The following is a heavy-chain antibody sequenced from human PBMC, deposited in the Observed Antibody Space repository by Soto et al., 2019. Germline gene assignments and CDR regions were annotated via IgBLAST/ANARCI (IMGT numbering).Heavy chain of an antibody. CDR3: ARSQNTVTSYDY. J-gene: IGHJ4*02. D-gene: IGHD4-17*01. CDR2: IYHSGST. Sequence: SATLSLTCAIAGRSIRSGGSSWTWFRQPPGKGLEWIGYIYHSGSTYYNPSLKSRVTISVDRSKNQFSLKLSSVTAADTAVYYCARSQNTVTSYDYWGQGTLVTVS. V-gene: IGHV4-30-2*01. CDR1: GRSIRSGGSS.